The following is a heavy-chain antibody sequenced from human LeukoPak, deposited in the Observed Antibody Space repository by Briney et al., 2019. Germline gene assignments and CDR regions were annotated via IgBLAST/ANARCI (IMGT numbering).Heavy chain of an antibody. Sequence: GASVKVSCKASGGTFSSYAISWVRQAPGQGLEWMGRIIPILGIANYAQKFQGRVTITADKSTSTAYMELSSLRSEDTAVYYCARSEFRQRQLVPPYYFDYWGQGTLVTVSS. CDR3: ARSEFRQRQLVPPYYFDY. D-gene: IGHD6-13*01. CDR2: IIPILGIA. V-gene: IGHV1-69*04. CDR1: GGTFSSYA. J-gene: IGHJ4*02.